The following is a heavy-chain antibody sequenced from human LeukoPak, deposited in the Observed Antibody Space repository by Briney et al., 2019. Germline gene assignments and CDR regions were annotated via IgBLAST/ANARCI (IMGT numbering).Heavy chain of an antibody. Sequence: SETLSLTCAVYGGSFSGFCWSWVRPPPGKGLEWNGEINHSGSTNYNPSLKGRVTISVDTSKNQFSLKLSSVTAADTAVYYCARGISSSWYDYWGQGTLVTVSS. D-gene: IGHD6-13*01. CDR2: INHSGST. J-gene: IGHJ4*02. V-gene: IGHV4-34*01. CDR1: GGSFSGFC. CDR3: ARGISSSWYDY.